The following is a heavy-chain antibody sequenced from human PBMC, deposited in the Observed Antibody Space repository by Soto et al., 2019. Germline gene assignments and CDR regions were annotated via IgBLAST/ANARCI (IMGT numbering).Heavy chain of an antibody. V-gene: IGHV3-66*01. CDR1: GFTVSSNY. CDR3: ASCVTYYYDSSGYYYGGHFDY. J-gene: IGHJ4*02. Sequence: GGSLRLSCAASGFTVSSNYMSWVRQAPGKGLEWVSVIYSGGSTYYADSVKGRFTISRDNSKNTLYLQMNSLRAEDTAVYYCASCVTYYYDSSGYYYGGHFDYWGQGTLVTVS. CDR2: IYSGGST. D-gene: IGHD3-22*01.